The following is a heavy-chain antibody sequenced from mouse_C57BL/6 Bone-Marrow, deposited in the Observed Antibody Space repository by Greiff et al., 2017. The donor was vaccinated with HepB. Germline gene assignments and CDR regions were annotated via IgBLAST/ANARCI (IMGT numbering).Heavy chain of an antibody. J-gene: IGHJ2*01. CDR2: IDPSDSYT. V-gene: IGHV1-50*01. Sequence: QVQLQQPGAELVKPGASVKLSCKASGYTFTSYWMQWVKQRPGQGLEWIGEIDPSDSYTNYNHKFKGKATLTVDTSSSTAYMQLSSLTSEDSAVYYCAAPIDYWGQGTTLTVSS. CDR3: AAPIDY. CDR1: GYTFTSYW.